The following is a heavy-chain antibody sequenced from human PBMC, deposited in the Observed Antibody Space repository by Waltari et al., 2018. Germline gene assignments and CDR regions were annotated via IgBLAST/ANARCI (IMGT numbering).Heavy chain of an antibody. V-gene: IGHV4-59*01. J-gene: IGHJ3*02. CDR3: ARDWGRGYSYGRDAFDI. CDR2: IYYSGST. CDR1: GGSISSYY. D-gene: IGHD5-18*01. Sequence: QVQLPESGPGLVKPSEPLSLPCPVPGGSISSYYWSWIRQPPGKGLEWIGSIYYSGSTNYNPALKRRVTISVDTSKNQFSLKLSSVTAADTAGYYWARDWGRGYSYGRDAFDIWGQGTMVTVSS.